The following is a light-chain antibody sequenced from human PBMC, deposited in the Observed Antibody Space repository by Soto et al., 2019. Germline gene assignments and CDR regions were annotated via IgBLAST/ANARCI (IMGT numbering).Light chain of an antibody. Sequence: QSVLTQPRSVSRSPGQSVTISCTGTSSDVGGYDFVSWYQQHPGKAPKLMISDVSKRPSGVPDRFSGSKPGNTASLTISGLQAEDEADYYCCSYAGDLALFGGGTKVTVL. CDR3: CSYAGDLAL. CDR1: SSDVGGYDF. V-gene: IGLV2-11*01. J-gene: IGLJ2*01. CDR2: DVS.